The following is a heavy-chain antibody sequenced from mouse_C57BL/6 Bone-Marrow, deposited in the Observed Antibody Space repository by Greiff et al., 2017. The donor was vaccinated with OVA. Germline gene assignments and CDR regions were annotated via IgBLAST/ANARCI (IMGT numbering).Heavy chain of an antibody. Sequence: VQLQQSGAELARPGASVKLSCKASGYTFTSYGISWVKQRTGQGLEWIGEIYPRSGNTYYNEKFKGKATLTADKSSSTAYMELRSLTSEDSAVYFCASGHYSLWLRRTPWFAYWGQGTLVTVSA. V-gene: IGHV1-81*01. D-gene: IGHD2-2*01. CDR2: IYPRSGNT. CDR1: GYTFTSYG. CDR3: ASGHYSLWLRRTPWFAY. J-gene: IGHJ3*01.